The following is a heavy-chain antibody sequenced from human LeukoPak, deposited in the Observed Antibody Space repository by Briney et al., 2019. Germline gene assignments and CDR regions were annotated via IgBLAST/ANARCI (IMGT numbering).Heavy chain of an antibody. CDR2: ISYDGSNK. CDR1: GFTFSSYA. V-gene: IGHV3-30*04. J-gene: IGHJ6*03. Sequence: GGSLRLSCAASGFTFSSYAMHWVRQAPGKGLEWVAVISYDGSNKYYADSVKGRFTISGDNSKNTLYLQMNSLRAEDTAVYYCARDYLDFWSGYGRIRGAYMDVWGKGTTVTVSS. CDR3: ARDYLDFWSGYGRIRGAYMDV. D-gene: IGHD3-3*01.